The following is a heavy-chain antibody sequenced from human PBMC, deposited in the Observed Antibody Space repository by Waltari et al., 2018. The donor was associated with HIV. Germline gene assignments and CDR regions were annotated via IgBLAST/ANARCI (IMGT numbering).Heavy chain of an antibody. CDR3: ARDVGVQGWLNDIWNFDV. Sequence: QVQLQESGPRLVKHSQTLFLTCPVSGGSISSGRYYWSWIRQPAGKGLEWIGRIYTSGTTTYNPSLKSRVTISIDTSKNQFSLNLSSVTAADTAVYYCARDVGVQGWLNDIWNFDVWGRGTLVTVSS. D-gene: IGHD5-18*01. V-gene: IGHV4-61*02. J-gene: IGHJ2*01. CDR2: IYTSGTT. CDR1: GGSISSGRYY.